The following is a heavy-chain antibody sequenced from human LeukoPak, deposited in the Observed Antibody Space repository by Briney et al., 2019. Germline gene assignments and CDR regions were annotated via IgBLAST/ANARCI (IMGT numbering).Heavy chain of an antibody. D-gene: IGHD2-15*01. CDR2: INPNSGGT. CDR3: ARVRCSGGSCYSDY. CDR1: GYTFTGYY. J-gene: IGHJ4*02. V-gene: IGHV1-2*02. Sequence: ASVKVSCMASGYTFTGYYMDWVRQAPGQGLEWMGWINPNSGGTNYAQKFQGRVTMTRDTSISTAYMELSRLRSDDTAVYYCARVRCSGGSCYSDYWGQGTLVTVSS.